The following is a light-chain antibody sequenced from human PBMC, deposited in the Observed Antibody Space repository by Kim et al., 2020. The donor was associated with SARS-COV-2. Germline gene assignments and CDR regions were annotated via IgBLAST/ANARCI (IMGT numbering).Light chain of an antibody. CDR1: QSVGTP. CDR2: NAS. CDR3: EQRSNWPIT. J-gene: IGKJ5*01. V-gene: IGKV3-11*02. Sequence: TPEEKATPSSGASQSVGTPLAWYQHRPGQIPRLLLHNASTRAKDSPSRFSGSGSGGDFTLGNSGLGPEDVAVYYCEQRSNWPITFGQGTRREIK.